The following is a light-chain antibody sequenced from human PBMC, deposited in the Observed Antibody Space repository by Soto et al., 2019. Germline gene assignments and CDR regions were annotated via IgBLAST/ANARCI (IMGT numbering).Light chain of an antibody. J-gene: IGKJ5*01. CDR2: AAS. CDR1: QDISSW. V-gene: IGKV1-12*01. Sequence: DIQMTQSPSSVSASVGARVTITCRASQDISSWLAWYQQKPGKAPKIMIYAASSLQGGVPSRFSGSGSGTECTLTISSLQPEDVATYYCQQASSFPPTFGQGTRLEI. CDR3: QQASSFPPT.